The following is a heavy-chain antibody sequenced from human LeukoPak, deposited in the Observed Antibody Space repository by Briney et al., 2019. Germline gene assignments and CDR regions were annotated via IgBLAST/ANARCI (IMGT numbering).Heavy chain of an antibody. D-gene: IGHD7-27*01. CDR1: GFSLSNARMG. V-gene: IGHV2-26*01. J-gene: IGHJ4*02. Sequence: SGPVLVKPTETLTLTCTVSGFSLSNARMGVSWIRQPPGKALEWLAHIFSYDEKSYSTSLKSRLTISKDTSKSQVVLTRTNMDPVDTATYYCARILSIWGYFDYWGQGTLVTVSS. CDR3: ARILSIWGYFDY. CDR2: IFSYDEK.